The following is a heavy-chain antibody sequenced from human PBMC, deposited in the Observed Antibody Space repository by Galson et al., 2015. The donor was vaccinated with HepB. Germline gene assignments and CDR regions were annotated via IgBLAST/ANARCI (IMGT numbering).Heavy chain of an antibody. J-gene: IGHJ6*02. CDR2: ISAYNGNT. V-gene: IGHV1-18*01. Sequence: SVKVSCKASGSTFTSYGISWVRQAPGQGLEWMGWISAYNGNTNYAQKLQGRVTMTTDTSTSTAYMELRSLRSDDTAVYYCARANPGPAYYYGMDVWGQGTTVTVSS. CDR1: GSTFTSYG. CDR3: ARANPGPAYYYGMDV.